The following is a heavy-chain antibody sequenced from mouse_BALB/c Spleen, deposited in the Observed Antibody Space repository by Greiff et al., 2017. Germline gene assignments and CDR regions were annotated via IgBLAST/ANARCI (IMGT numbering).Heavy chain of an antibody. CDR1: GYTFTDYA. J-gene: IGHJ2*01. V-gene: IGHV1S137*01. CDR2: ISTYYGDA. Sequence: VQLQQSGAELVRPGVSVKISCKGSGYTFTDYAMHWVKQSHAKSIEWIGVISTYYGDASYNQKFKGKATMTVDKSSSTAYMELARLTSEDSAIYYCARRWGNYALDYWGQGTTLTVSS. CDR3: ARRWGNYALDY. D-gene: IGHD1-1*01.